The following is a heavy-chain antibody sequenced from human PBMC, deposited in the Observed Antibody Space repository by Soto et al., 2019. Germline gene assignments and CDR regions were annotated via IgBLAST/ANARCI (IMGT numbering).Heavy chain of an antibody. J-gene: IGHJ5*01. CDR1: GGSISSAGYY. Sequence: QVQLQESGPGLVKPSQTLSLTCTVSGGSISSAGYYWSWVRQHPGKGLEWIGYIYYSGSTYYNPSLQSRVTISVDTSKNQFSLKLSSVTAADTAVYYCARVLSINWFDFWGQGTLVTVSS. V-gene: IGHV4-31*03. CDR3: ARVLSINWFDF. D-gene: IGHD2-15*01. CDR2: IYYSGST.